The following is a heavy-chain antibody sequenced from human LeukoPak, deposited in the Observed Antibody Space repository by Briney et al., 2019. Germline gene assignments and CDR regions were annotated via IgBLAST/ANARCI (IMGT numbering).Heavy chain of an antibody. CDR1: GGSISSGDYY. CDR2: IYYSGST. V-gene: IGHV4-30-4*01. J-gene: IGHJ4*02. Sequence: SETLSLTCTVSGGSISSGDYYWSWIRQPPGKGLEWIGYIYYSGSTYCNPSLKSRVTISVDTSKNQFSLKLSSVTAADTAVYYCARGRSDYYDSSGHGRYFDYWGQGTLVTVSS. D-gene: IGHD3-22*01. CDR3: ARGRSDYYDSSGHGRYFDY.